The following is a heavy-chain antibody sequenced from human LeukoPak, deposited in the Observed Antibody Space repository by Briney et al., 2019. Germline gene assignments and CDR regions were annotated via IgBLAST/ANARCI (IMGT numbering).Heavy chain of an antibody. D-gene: IGHD2-2*01. V-gene: IGHV3-21*04. CDR3: AKDGRSTTPGY. CDR2: ISSSSSYI. Sequence: GGSLRLSCAASGFTFSSYSMNWVRQAPGKGLEWVSSISSSSSYIYYADSVKGRFTISRDNSKNTLYLQMNILRAEDTAVYYCAKDGRSTTPGYWGQGTLVTVSS. J-gene: IGHJ4*02. CDR1: GFTFSSYS.